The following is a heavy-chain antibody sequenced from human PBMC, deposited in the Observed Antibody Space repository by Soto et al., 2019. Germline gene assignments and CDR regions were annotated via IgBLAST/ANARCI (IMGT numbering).Heavy chain of an antibody. CDR2: IWYDGSNK. D-gene: IGHD6-13*01. CDR3: ARRYSSSWALGFDP. J-gene: IGHJ5*02. Sequence: RRLSCAASGFTFSSYGMHWVRQAPGKGLEWVAVIWYDGSNKYYADSVKGRFTISRDNSKNTLYLQMNSLRAEDTAVYYCARRYSSSWALGFDPWGQGTLVTVSS. CDR1: GFTFSSYG. V-gene: IGHV3-33*01.